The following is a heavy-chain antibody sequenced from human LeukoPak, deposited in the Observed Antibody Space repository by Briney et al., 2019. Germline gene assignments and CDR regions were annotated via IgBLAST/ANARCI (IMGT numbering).Heavy chain of an antibody. V-gene: IGHV4-61*02. CDR2: IYTSGST. CDR1: GGSISSGSYY. CDR3: ARARAAALYY. Sequence: SETLSLTCTVSGGSISSGSYYWSWIRQPAGKGLEWIGRIYTSGSTNYNPSLKSRVTISVDTSKNQFSLKLSSVTAADTAVYYCARARAAALYYWGQGTLVTVSS. J-gene: IGHJ4*02. D-gene: IGHD6-13*01.